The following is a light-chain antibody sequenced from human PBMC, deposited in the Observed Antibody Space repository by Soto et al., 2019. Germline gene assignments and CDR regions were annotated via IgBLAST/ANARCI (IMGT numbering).Light chain of an antibody. J-gene: IGKJ3*01. Sequence: AIRMTQSPSSLSASTGDRVTITCRASQGISSYLAWYQQKPGKAPKLLIYAASTLQSGVPSRFSGSGSGTDFTLTLSCLQSEDFATYYCQQYYSYPRSTFGPGTKVDIK. CDR3: QQYYSYPRST. CDR2: AAS. CDR1: QGISSY. V-gene: IGKV1-8*01.